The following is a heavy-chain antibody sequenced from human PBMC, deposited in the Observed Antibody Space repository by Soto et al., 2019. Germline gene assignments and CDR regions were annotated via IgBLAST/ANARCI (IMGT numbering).Heavy chain of an antibody. D-gene: IGHD3-3*01. CDR1: GFSLSTSGVG. V-gene: IGHV2-5*02. CDR2: IYWDDDK. J-gene: IGHJ4*02. Sequence: SGPTLVKPTQTLTLTCTFSGFSLSTSGVGVGWIRQPPGKALEWLALIYWDDDKRYSPSLKSRPTITKDTSKNQVVLTMTNMDPVDTATYYCAHSRGNDFWSGYYHNSEYYFDYWGQGTLVTVSS. CDR3: AHSRGNDFWSGYYHNSEYYFDY.